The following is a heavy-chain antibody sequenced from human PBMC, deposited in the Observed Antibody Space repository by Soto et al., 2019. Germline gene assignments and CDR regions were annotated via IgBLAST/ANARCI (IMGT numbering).Heavy chain of an antibody. Sequence: SETLSLTCAVSGYSISSGYYWGWIRQPPGKGLEWIGSIYHSGSTYYNPSLKSRVTISVDTSKNQFSLKLSSVTAADTAVYYCARGGYSGYDYYYYYYGMDVWGQGTTVTV. CDR3: ARGGYSGYDYYYYYYGMDV. J-gene: IGHJ6*02. D-gene: IGHD5-12*01. CDR2: IYHSGST. CDR1: GYSISSGYY. V-gene: IGHV4-38-2*01.